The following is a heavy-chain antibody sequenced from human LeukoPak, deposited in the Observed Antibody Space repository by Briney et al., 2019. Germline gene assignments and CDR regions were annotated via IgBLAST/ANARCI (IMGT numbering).Heavy chain of an antibody. CDR1: GYTFTDFG. D-gene: IGHD3-10*01. Sequence: ASVEVSCKASGYTFTDFGFSWVRQAPGQGLEWMGWISSFNGDTNYAQKLQGRVTMTTDTSTSTAYMELRSLRSDDTAVYYCARRMNSGSYYPSYYFDSWGQGTLVTVSS. V-gene: IGHV1-18*01. CDR3: ARRMNSGSYYPSYYFDS. CDR2: ISSFNGDT. J-gene: IGHJ4*02.